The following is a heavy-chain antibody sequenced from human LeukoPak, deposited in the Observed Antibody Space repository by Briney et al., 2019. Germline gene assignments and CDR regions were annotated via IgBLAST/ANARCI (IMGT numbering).Heavy chain of an antibody. J-gene: IGHJ6*02. CDR1: GFTFSSYA. Sequence: PGRSLRLSCAASGFTFSSYAMHWVRQAPGKGLEWVAVISYDGSNKYYADSVKGRFTISRDNSKNTLYLQMNSLRAEDTAVYYCAGVYDYYGSGSSFFAHYYYYGMDVWGQGTTVTVSS. CDR2: ISYDGSNK. CDR3: AGVYDYYGSGSSFFAHYYYYGMDV. V-gene: IGHV3-30-3*01. D-gene: IGHD3-10*01.